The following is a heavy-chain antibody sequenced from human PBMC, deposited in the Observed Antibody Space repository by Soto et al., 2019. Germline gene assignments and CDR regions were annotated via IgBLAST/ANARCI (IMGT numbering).Heavy chain of an antibody. CDR3: ARDPCREVLDYDSSGYTDY. CDR1: GYTFTGYY. CDR2: INPNSGGT. J-gene: IGHJ4*02. Sequence: ASVKVSCTASGYTFTGYYMHWGLQAPGQGLEWMGWINPNSGGTNYAQKFQGRVTMTRDTSISTAYMELSRLRSDDTAVYYCARDPCREVLDYDSSGYTDYWGQGTLVTVSS. V-gene: IGHV1-2*02. D-gene: IGHD3-22*01.